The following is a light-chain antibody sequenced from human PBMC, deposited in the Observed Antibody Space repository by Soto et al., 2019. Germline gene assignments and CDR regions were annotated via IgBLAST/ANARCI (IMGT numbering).Light chain of an antibody. Sequence: EIVMTQSPATLSVSPGERATLSCRASQSVSSNLAWYQQKPGQAPRLLIYGASTRATGISARFSGSGSGTEFTLTISSLQSEEYAVYYCQQYNNWPLTFGPGTKVDSK. CDR2: GAS. V-gene: IGKV3D-15*01. CDR3: QQYNNWPLT. J-gene: IGKJ3*01. CDR1: QSVSSN.